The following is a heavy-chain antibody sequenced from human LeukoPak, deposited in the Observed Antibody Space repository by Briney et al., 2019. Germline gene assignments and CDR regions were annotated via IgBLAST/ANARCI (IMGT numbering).Heavy chain of an antibody. CDR1: GFTFTNAW. CDR2: IKSKTNGGTI. J-gene: IGHJ5*02. D-gene: IGHD3-22*01. V-gene: IGHV3-15*05. CDR3: TTEDYYDSSGYLYNWFDP. Sequence: GGSLRLSCAASGFTFTNAWMSWVRHAQGKGLEWVGPIKSKTNGGTIHYAAPVKGRFTISRDDSKNTLYLQMNSLKTEDTAVYYCTTEDYYDSSGYLYNWFDPWLQGVMVSVCS.